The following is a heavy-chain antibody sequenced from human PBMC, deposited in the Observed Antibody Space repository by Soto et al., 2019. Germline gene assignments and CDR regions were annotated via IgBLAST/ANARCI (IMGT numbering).Heavy chain of an antibody. CDR1: GYTFTCYA. CDR2: INAGNGNT. D-gene: IGHD3-10*01. Sequence: GASVKVSCKASGYTFTCYAIHWVRQAPGQRLEWMGWINAGNGNTKYSQKFQGRVTITRDTSASTAYMELSSLRSEDTAVYYCAREKRGSGMDVWGQGTTVTVSS. CDR3: AREKRGSGMDV. V-gene: IGHV1-3*01. J-gene: IGHJ6*02.